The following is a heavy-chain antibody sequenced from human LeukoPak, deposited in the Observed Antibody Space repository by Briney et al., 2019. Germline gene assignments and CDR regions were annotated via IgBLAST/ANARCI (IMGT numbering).Heavy chain of an antibody. V-gene: IGHV3-11*04. D-gene: IGHD3-22*01. Sequence: GSLRLSCVGAGFPFSDFHMSWIRQAPGKGLEWVSYITSGGGFKYYADSVKGRFSISRDDSKNSVFLQMNSLRVEDTAVYYCARVRPGSSGSYYRTSWGQGTLVTVSS. CDR3: ARVRPGSSGSYYRTS. CDR2: ITSGGGFK. J-gene: IGHJ4*02. CDR1: GFPFSDFH.